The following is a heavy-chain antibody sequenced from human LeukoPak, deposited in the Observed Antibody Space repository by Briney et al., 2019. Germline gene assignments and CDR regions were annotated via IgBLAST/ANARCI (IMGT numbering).Heavy chain of an antibody. V-gene: IGHV1-46*01. Sequence: ASVKVSCKASGHTFTTYYVHLVRQAPGQGLEWMGIINPSGGSTSYAQKFQGRVTMTRDTSTNTVYMELSSLRSEDTAMYFCARATLSDYYFNYWGQGTLVTVSS. J-gene: IGHJ4*02. CDR1: GHTFTTYY. CDR3: ARATLSDYYFNY. CDR2: INPSGGST.